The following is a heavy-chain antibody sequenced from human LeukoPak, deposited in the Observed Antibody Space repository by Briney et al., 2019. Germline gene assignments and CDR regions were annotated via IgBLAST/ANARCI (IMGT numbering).Heavy chain of an antibody. J-gene: IGHJ4*02. CDR2: INPNSGGT. Sequence: GASVKVSCMASGYTFTGYYMHWVRQAPGQGLEWMGWINPNSGGTNYAQKFQGRVTMTRDTSISTAYMELSRLRSDDTAVYYCARVAGHKESVAGISFYFDYWGQGTLVTVSS. D-gene: IGHD6-19*01. CDR1: GYTFTGYY. CDR3: ARVAGHKESVAGISFYFDY. V-gene: IGHV1-2*02.